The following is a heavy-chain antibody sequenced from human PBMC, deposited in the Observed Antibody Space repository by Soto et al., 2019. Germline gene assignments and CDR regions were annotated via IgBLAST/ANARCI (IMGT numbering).Heavy chain of an antibody. CDR2: IKKGGNET. V-gene: IGHV3-7*03. CDR1: GFTFSSHW. CDR3: AKQQGPGTPYYYAMDV. D-gene: IGHD1-1*01. J-gene: IGHJ6*02. Sequence: PGGSLRLSCAASGFTFSSHWMSWVRQAPGKGLEWVSNIKKGGNETYYADSVKGRFTISRDNSKNTLYMQMNSLRAEDTAVYYCAKQQGPGTPYYYAMDVWGQGTTVTVSS.